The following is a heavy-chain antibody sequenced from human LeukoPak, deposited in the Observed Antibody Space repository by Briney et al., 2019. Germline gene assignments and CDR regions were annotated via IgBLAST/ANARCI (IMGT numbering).Heavy chain of an antibody. J-gene: IGHJ3*02. CDR1: GFTFSSHG. CDR2: ISSSSSYI. D-gene: IGHD3-9*01. V-gene: IGHV3-21*01. Sequence: GGSLRLSCAASGFTFSSHGMNWVRQAPGKGLEWVSSISSSSSYIYYADSVKGRFTISRDNAKNSLYLQMNSLRAEDTAVYYCARRLRYFDWLLSDAFDIWGQGTMVTVSS. CDR3: ARRLRYFDWLLSDAFDI.